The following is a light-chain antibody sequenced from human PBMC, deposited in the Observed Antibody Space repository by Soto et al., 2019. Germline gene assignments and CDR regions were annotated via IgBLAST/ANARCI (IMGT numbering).Light chain of an antibody. J-gene: IGKJ1*01. Sequence: EIVLTQSPGTLSLSPGERATLSCRASQSVSSSYLAWYQQKPGQAPRLLIYGASSRATGIPDRFSGSGSGTDFTLTISRLEPEDFAVYYCQQYGCPRRTFGQGTKVDIK. CDR1: QSVSSSY. V-gene: IGKV3-20*01. CDR3: QQYGCPRRT. CDR2: GAS.